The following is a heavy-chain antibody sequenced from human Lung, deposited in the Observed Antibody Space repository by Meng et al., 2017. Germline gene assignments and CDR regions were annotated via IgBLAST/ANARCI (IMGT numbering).Heavy chain of an antibody. CDR3: ARGRHCSSTTCYLSDS. J-gene: IGHJ4*02. CDR2: ISTYNGNT. Sequence: QVQLVQSGAEVKKPGASLKVSCKASDYTFTGYGVCWVRQAPGQGLEWMGWISTYNGNTNYAQKFQGRVTMTTDTSTTTAYMELRSLTFDDTAVYYCARGRHCSSTTCYLSDSWGQGTLVTVSS. CDR1: DYTFTGYG. D-gene: IGHD2-2*01. V-gene: IGHV1-18*01.